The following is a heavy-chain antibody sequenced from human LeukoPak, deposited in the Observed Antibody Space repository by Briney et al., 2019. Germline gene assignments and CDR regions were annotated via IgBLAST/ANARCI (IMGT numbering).Heavy chain of an antibody. V-gene: IGHV1-24*01. Sequence: ASVKVSCKVSGYTLTELSMHWVRQAPGKGLEWMGGFDPEDGETIYAQKFQGRVTMTEDTSTDTAYMELSSLRSEDTAVYYCATDLVYYDSSGSGLDYWGQGPLVTVFS. CDR1: GYTLTELS. J-gene: IGHJ4*02. CDR2: FDPEDGET. D-gene: IGHD3-22*01. CDR3: ATDLVYYDSSGSGLDY.